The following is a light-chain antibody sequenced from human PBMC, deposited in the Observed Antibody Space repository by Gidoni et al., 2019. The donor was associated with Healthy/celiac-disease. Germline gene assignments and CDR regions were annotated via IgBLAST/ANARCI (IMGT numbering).Light chain of an antibody. CDR3: SSYTSSSTL. CDR2: DCS. J-gene: IGLJ2*01. Sequence: QSALTQPASVSGSPGQSLTISCTGTSSDVVGYNYVTWSQQHPGKAPKLLLYDCSNRHSGVSNRFSGSKSGNTASLTISWLQAEDEADYYCSSYTSSSTLFGGGTKLTVL. V-gene: IGLV2-14*03. CDR1: SSDVVGYNY.